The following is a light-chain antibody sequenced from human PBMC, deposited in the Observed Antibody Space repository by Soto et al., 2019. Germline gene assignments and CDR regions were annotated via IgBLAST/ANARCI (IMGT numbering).Light chain of an antibody. CDR3: QQFNVWHRT. V-gene: IGKV3-15*01. Sequence: EIVMTQSPATLSVSPGERATLSCRASQSVGSNLAWYQQKPGQAPRLLIYGVSTRATDIPARFSGSGSGTEFALTINSLQSEDFAVYFCQQFNVWHRTFGQGTKVEI. J-gene: IGKJ1*01. CDR2: GVS. CDR1: QSVGSN.